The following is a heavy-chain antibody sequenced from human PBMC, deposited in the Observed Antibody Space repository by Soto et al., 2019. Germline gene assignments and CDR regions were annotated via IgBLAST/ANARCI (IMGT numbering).Heavy chain of an antibody. J-gene: IGHJ6*02. CDR1: GFTFSTYS. V-gene: IGHV3-23*01. CDR3: AEGYDFWSGWPYYYYGMDV. CDR2: ISDSGDST. D-gene: IGHD3-3*01. Sequence: GGSLRLSCAASGFTFSTYSMTWVRQAPGKGLEWVSTISDSGDSTHYADSVRGRFAISRDNSKNTLFLQMNSLRAEDTAVYYCAEGYDFWSGWPYYYYGMDVWGQGTTVTVSS.